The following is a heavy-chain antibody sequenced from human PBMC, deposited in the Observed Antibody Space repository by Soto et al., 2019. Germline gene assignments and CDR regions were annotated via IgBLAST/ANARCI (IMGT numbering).Heavy chain of an antibody. Sequence: PSETLSLTCTVSGGSISSYYWSWIRQPPGKGLEWIGYIYYSGSTNYNPSLKSRVTISVDTSKNQFSLKLSSVTAADTAVYYCARHGVAVAVIDYWGQGTPVTVSS. CDR3: ARHGVAVAVIDY. D-gene: IGHD6-19*01. J-gene: IGHJ4*02. CDR2: IYYSGST. V-gene: IGHV4-59*08. CDR1: GGSISSYY.